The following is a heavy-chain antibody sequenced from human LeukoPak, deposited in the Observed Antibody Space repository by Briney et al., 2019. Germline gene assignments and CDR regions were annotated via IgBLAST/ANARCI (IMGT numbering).Heavy chain of an antibody. Sequence: ASVKVSCKVSGYTLTELSMHWVRQAPGKGLEWMGGFDPEDGETIYAQKFQGRVTMTTDTSTSTAYMEVRSLRSDDTAVYYCARDRPFDRLMAPSYFDYWGQGTLVTVSS. CDR1: GYTLTELS. V-gene: IGHV1-24*01. CDR3: ARDRPFDRLMAPSYFDY. J-gene: IGHJ4*02. CDR2: FDPEDGET. D-gene: IGHD3-9*01.